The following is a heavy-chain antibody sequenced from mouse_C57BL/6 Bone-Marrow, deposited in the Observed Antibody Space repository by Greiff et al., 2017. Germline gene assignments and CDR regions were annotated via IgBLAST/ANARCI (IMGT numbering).Heavy chain of an antibody. J-gene: IGHJ2*01. V-gene: IGHV1-52*01. D-gene: IGHD1-1*02. CDR3: AREGRLWYYFDY. CDR2: IDPSDSET. Sequence: QVQLQQPGAELVRPGSSVKLSCKASGYTFTSYWMHWVKQRPIQGLEWIGNIDPSDSETHSNQKFKDKATLTVDKSSSTAYMQLSSLTSEDSAVYYCAREGRLWYYFDYWGKGTTLTVSS. CDR1: GYTFTSYW.